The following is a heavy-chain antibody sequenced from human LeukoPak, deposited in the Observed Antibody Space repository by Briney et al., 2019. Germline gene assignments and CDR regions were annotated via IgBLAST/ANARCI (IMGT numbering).Heavy chain of an antibody. CDR3: ARHVRSGYNLLDY. J-gene: IGHJ4*02. Sequence: SETLSLTCTVSGGSISNYYWSWIRQPPGKGVEWIGYIHFSGSSNQNPSLKSRVTMSVDTSKNQFSLKLSSVTAADTAVYYCARHVRSGYNLLDYWGQGTLVTVSS. CDR2: IHFSGSS. V-gene: IGHV4-59*08. CDR1: GGSISNYY. D-gene: IGHD5-24*01.